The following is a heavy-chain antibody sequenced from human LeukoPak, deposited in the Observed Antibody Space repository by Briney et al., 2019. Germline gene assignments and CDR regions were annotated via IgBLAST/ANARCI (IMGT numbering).Heavy chain of an antibody. Sequence: SETLSLTCSVSDDSITMYYWTWIRQPAGKGLEWIGRIYTSGSTNYNPSLKSRVTMSVDTSKNQFSLKLSSVTAADTAVYYCAREGLLSLYYYYYYMDVWGKGTTVTISS. CDR2: IYTSGST. D-gene: IGHD2-2*01. V-gene: IGHV4-4*07. CDR3: AREGLLSLYYYYYYMDV. J-gene: IGHJ6*03. CDR1: DDSITMYY.